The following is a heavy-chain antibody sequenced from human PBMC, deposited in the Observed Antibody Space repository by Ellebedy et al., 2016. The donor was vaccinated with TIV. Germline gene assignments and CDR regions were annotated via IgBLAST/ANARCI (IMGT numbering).Heavy chain of an antibody. Sequence: AASVKVSCKASGYTFTGYYMHWVRQAPGQGLEWMGWINPNSGGTNYEQKFQGRVTMTRDTSISTAYMELSRLRSDDTAVYYCARDFDYGDYYYFDYWGQGTLVTVSS. J-gene: IGHJ4*02. V-gene: IGHV1-2*02. CDR1: GYTFTGYY. CDR3: ARDFDYGDYYYFDY. D-gene: IGHD4-17*01. CDR2: INPNSGGT.